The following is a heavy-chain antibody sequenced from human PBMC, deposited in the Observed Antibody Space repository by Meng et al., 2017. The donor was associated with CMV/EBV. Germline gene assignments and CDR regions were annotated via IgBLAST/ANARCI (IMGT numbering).Heavy chain of an antibody. Sequence: ASVKVSCKASGGTFSSYAISWVRQATGQGLEWMGWMNPNSGNTGYAQKFQGRVTITRNTSISTAYMELSSLRSEDTAVYYCARAQRITIFGVAKNYYYYGMDVWGQGTTVTVSS. J-gene: IGHJ6*02. V-gene: IGHV1-8*03. CDR1: GGTFSSYA. CDR2: MNPNSGNT. D-gene: IGHD3-3*01. CDR3: ARAQRITIFGVAKNYYYYGMDV.